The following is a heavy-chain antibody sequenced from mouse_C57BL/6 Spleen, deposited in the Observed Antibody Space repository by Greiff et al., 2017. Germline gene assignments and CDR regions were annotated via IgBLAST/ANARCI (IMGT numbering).Heavy chain of an antibody. CDR2: ISYDGSN. CDR3: AREPYYGSSYGDV. J-gene: IGHJ1*03. D-gene: IGHD1-1*01. CDR1: GYSITSGYY. Sequence: EVQLQESGPGLVKPSQSLSLTCSVTGYSITSGYYWNWIRQFPGNKLEWMGYISYDGSNNYNPSLKNRISITRDTSKNQFFLKLNSVTTEDTATYYCAREPYYGSSYGDVWGTGTTVTVSS. V-gene: IGHV3-6*01.